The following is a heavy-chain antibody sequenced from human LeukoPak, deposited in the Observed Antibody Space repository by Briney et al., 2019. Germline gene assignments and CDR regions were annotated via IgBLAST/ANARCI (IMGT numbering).Heavy chain of an antibody. V-gene: IGHV4-4*07. CDR3: AREGSSWAHDAFDI. J-gene: IGHJ3*02. Sequence: SETLSLTCTVSGASISTYYWSWVRQPAGKGLEWIGRVYSSGSTSYNPSLKSRVTMSVDTSKNQFSLEMSSVTAADTAVYYCAREGSSWAHDAFDIWGQGTMVTVSS. CDR1: GASISTYY. CDR2: VYSSGST. D-gene: IGHD6-13*01.